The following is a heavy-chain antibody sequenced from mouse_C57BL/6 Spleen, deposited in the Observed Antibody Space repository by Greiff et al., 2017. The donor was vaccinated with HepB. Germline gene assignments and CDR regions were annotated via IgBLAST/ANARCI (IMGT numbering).Heavy chain of an antibody. CDR3: ARYRGLYAMDY. CDR2: INPNNGGT. V-gene: IGHV1-26*01. D-gene: IGHD2-14*01. Sequence: EVQLQQSGPELVKPGASVKISCKASGYTFTDYYMNWVKQSHGKSLEWIGDINPNNGGTSYNQKFKGKATLTVDKSSSTAYMELRSLTSEDSAVYYCARYRGLYAMDYWGQGTSVTVSS. CDR1: GYTFTDYY. J-gene: IGHJ4*01.